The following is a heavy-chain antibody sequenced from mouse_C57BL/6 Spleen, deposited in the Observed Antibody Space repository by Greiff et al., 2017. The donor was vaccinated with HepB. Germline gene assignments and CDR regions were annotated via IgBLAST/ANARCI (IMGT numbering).Heavy chain of an antibody. CDR2: IDPSDSYT. CDR1: GYTFTSYW. J-gene: IGHJ4*01. D-gene: IGHD1-1*01. V-gene: IGHV1-50*01. Sequence: QVQLQQPGAELVKPGASVKLSCKASGYTFTSYWMQWVKQRPGQGLEWIGEIDPSDSYTNYNQKFKGKATLTVDTSSSTAYMQLSSLTSEDSAVYYCARRYYGSSYERYAMDYWGQGTSVTVSS. CDR3: ARRYYGSSYERYAMDY.